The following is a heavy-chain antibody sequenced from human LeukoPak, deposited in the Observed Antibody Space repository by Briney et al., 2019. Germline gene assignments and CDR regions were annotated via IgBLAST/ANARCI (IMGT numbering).Heavy chain of an antibody. CDR1: GYTFTGHY. J-gene: IGHJ4*02. CDR2: IDAKSGGT. CDR3: ARWRGYSSGWSGPFDD. D-gene: IGHD6-13*01. V-gene: IGHV1-2*02. Sequence: ASVKVSCKASGYTFTGHYLHWVRQAPGQGLEWMGWIDAKSGGTMYAQRFQGRVAMTRDTSINTGYMELRSLTSDDTAVYYCARWRGYSSGWSGPFDDWGQGTLVTVSS.